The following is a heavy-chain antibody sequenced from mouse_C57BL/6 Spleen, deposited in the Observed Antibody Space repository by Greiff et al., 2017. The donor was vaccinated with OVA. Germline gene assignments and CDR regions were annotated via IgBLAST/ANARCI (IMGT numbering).Heavy chain of an antibody. J-gene: IGHJ4*01. CDR2: ISSGSSTN. CDR1: GFTFSDYG. Sequence: EVQLVESGGGLVKPGGSLKLSCAASGFTFSDYGMHWVRQAPEKGLEWVAYISSGSSTNYYADTVKGRFTISRDNAKHTLFLQMTSLRSEDTAMYYCARRYYYAMDYWGQGTSVTVSS. V-gene: IGHV5-17*01. CDR3: ARRYYYAMDY.